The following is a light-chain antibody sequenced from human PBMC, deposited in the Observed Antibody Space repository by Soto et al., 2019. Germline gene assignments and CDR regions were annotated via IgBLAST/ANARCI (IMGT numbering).Light chain of an antibody. J-gene: IGKJ2*01. CDR2: GAS. Sequence: DIQLTQSPSFLSASVGDRVTITCRASQGISTYLAWYLQRPGKAPMLLIYGASTLQSGVPSRFSGSGSGTEFTLTISSQQPEDFGTYYCQQLNSDWYAFGQGTKLELK. CDR3: QQLNSDWYA. V-gene: IGKV1-9*01. CDR1: QGISTY.